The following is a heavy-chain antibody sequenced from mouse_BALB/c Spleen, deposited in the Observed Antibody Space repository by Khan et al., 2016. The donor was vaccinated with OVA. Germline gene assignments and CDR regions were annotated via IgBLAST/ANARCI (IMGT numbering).Heavy chain of an antibody. CDR1: GFTFSTYG. V-gene: IGHV5-6*01. Sequence: EVMLVESGGDLVKPGGSLKLSCAASGFTFSTYGMSWVRQTPDKRLEWVATVSTGGSYTYYPDSVKGRFTISRANAKNTLYLQRSGLKSEDTAMFYCTRLAYYYDSEGFAYWGQGTLVTVSA. J-gene: IGHJ3*01. CDR3: TRLAYYYDSEGFAY. CDR2: VSTGGSYT. D-gene: IGHD1-1*01.